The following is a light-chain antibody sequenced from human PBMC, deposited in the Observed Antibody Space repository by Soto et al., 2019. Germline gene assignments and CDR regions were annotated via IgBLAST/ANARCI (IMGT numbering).Light chain of an antibody. J-gene: IGKJ5*01. CDR2: GAS. CDR3: QQYGSSPPIT. Sequence: EIVLTQSPGTLSLSPGERATLSCRASQRVSSSYLAWYQQKPGQAPRLLIYGASSRPTGIPDRFSGRGSGTEFTLTISRLEPEDFAVYYCQQYGSSPPITFGQGTRLENK. V-gene: IGKV3-20*01. CDR1: QRVSSSY.